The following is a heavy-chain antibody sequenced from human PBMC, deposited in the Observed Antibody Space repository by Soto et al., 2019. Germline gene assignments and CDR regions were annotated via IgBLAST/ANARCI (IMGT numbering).Heavy chain of an antibody. CDR1: GGSISSGGYY. V-gene: IGHV4-31*03. Sequence: QVQLQESGPGLVKPSQTLSLTCTVSGGSISSGGYYWSWIRQHPGKGLEWIGYIYYSGSTYYNPSLKSRVTISVDTSKNQFSLKLSSVTAADTAVXXCXXXXXXSGYYYYMDVWGKGTTVTXSS. J-gene: IGHJ6*03. D-gene: IGHD6-25*01. CDR3: XXXXXXSGYYYYMDV. CDR2: IYYSGST.